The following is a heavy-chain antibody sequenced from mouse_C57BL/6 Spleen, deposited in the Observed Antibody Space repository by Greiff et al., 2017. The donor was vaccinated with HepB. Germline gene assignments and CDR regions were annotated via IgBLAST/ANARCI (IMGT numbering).Heavy chain of an antibody. CDR1: GFTFSSYA. V-gene: IGHV5-4*01. J-gene: IGHJ3*01. CDR2: ISDGGSYT. Sequence: EVHLVESGGGLVKPGGSLKLSCAASGFTFSSYAMSWVRQTPEKRLEWVATISDGGSYTYYPDNVKGRFTISRDNAKNNLYLQMSHLKSEDTAMYYCASFGDYDWFAYWGQGTLVTVSA. D-gene: IGHD2-4*01. CDR3: ASFGDYDWFAY.